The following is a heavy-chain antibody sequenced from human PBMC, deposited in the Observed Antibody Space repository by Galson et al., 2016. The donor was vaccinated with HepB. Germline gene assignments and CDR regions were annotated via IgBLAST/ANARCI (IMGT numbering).Heavy chain of an antibody. V-gene: IGHV4-31*03. J-gene: IGHJ2*01. D-gene: IGHD3-22*01. CDR3: VRESYDIDVDSYLHFDL. CDR2: VYHTGTT. Sequence: TLSLTCSLSGGSINGGGYYWTWIRQFPGKGLEWIGYVYHTGTTYYNTSLESRVTMSVDTSKIQFSLNLPSVYAADTAIYYCVRESYDIDVDSYLHFDLWGRRTLVTGSS. CDR1: GGSINGGGYY.